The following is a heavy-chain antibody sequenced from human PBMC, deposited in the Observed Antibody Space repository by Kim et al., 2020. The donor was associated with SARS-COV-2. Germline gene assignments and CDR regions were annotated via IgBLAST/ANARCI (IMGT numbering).Heavy chain of an antibody. J-gene: IGHJ4*02. V-gene: IGHV3-48*03. Sequence: IYYADSVKGRFTISRDNAKNSLYLQMNSLRAEDTAVYYCARDWLLYSFDYWGQGTLVTVSS. CDR2: I. CDR3: ARDWLLYSFDY. D-gene: IGHD3-9*01.